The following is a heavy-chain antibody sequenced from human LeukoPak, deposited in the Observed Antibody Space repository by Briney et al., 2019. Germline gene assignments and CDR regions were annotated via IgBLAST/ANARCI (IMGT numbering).Heavy chain of an antibody. CDR3: AKDGGLWVSAHWGDS. Sequence: GGSLRLSCAASGSTLSNYAISWVRQAPGKGLEWVSAISADGGDTYHTDSVKGRFTISRDNSKSTLFLQMNSLRAEDTAVYYCAKDGGLWVSAHWGDSWGRGTLVTVSS. J-gene: IGHJ4*02. V-gene: IGHV3-23*01. D-gene: IGHD7-27*01. CDR1: GSTLSNYA. CDR2: ISADGGDT.